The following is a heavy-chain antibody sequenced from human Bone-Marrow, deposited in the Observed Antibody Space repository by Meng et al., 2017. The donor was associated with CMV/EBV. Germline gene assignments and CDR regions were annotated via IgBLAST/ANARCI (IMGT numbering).Heavy chain of an antibody. D-gene: IGHD3-10*01. CDR1: GFTFSSYA. Sequence: GESLKISCAASGFTFSSYAMHWVRQAPGKGLEWVAVISYDGSNKYYADSVKGRFTISRDNSKNTLYLQMNSLRAEDTAVYYCARDMVRGDGYYYGMAVWGQGNTVT. CDR2: ISYDGSNK. CDR3: ARDMVRGDGYYYGMAV. V-gene: IGHV3-30-3*01. J-gene: IGHJ6*02.